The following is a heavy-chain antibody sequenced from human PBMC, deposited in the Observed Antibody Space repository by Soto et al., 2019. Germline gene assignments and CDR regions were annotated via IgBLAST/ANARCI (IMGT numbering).Heavy chain of an antibody. CDR3: ARDLTLLSTYSSGWFDY. V-gene: IGHV6-1*01. CDR1: GDSVSSNSAA. D-gene: IGHD6-19*01. Sequence: QTLSLTCAISGDSVSSNSAAWNWIRQSPSRGLEWLGRTYYRSKWYNDYAVSVKSRITINPDTSKNQFSLQLNSVTPEDTAVYYCARDLTLLSTYSSGWFDYWGQGTLVTVSS. J-gene: IGHJ4*02. CDR2: TYYRSKWYN.